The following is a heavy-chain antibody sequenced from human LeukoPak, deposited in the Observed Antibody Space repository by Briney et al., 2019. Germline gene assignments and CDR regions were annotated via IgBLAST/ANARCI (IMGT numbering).Heavy chain of an antibody. V-gene: IGHV4-34*01. CDR2: VDIDAHT. D-gene: IGHD3-3*01. CDR1: GGSFSGYY. CDR3: VRQIGACAFDS. Sequence: SETLSLTCAVYGGSFSGYYWSWVRQPPGKGLEWIGEVDIDAHTSSNPSLKSRVTISADSSNNQFTLTLRSLTAADTALYYCVRQIGACAFDSWGQGTSVTVSS. J-gene: IGHJ3*01.